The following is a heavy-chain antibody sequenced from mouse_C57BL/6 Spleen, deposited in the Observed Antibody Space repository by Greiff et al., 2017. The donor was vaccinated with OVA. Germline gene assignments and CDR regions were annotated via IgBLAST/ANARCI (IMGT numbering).Heavy chain of an antibody. V-gene: IGHV1-66*01. D-gene: IGHD2-1*01. CDR2: IYPGSGNT. CDR1: GYSFTSYY. Sequence: VQLQQSGPELVKPGASVKISCKASGYSFTSYYIHWVKQRPGQGLEWIGWIYPGSGNTNYNEKFKGKATLTADTSSSTADMQRSSLTSDDSAVYYCARKGELLFDYWGQRTTLTVSS. CDR3: ARKGELLFDY. J-gene: IGHJ2*01.